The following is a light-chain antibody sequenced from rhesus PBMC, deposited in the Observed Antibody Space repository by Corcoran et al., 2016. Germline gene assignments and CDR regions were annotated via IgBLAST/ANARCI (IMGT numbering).Light chain of an antibody. CDR3: PHNYGTPRT. CDR2: KAS. J-gene: IGKJ1*01. Sequence: DIQMTQSPSSLSASVGDKVTITCRTIEKVNNYLNWYQQKPGNAPTLLLYKASSLQSGDPSRFIGSGYGTDYTFTISTPQSADVATYYCPHNYGTPRTFGLGTKVKIK. V-gene: IGKV1-74*01. CDR1: EKVNNY.